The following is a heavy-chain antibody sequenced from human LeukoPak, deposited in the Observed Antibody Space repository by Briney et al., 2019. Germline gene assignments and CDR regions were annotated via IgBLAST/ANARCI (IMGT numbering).Heavy chain of an antibody. V-gene: IGHV3-23*01. D-gene: IGHD3-3*01. CDR3: AKVAGTCYDFWSGYYVY. CDR1: GFTFSSYA. CDR2: ISGSGGST. Sequence: SGGSLRLSCAASGFTFSSYAMSWVRQAPGKGLEWVSAISGSGGSTYYADSVKGRFTISRDNSKNTLYLQMNSLRAEDTAVYYCAKVAGTCYDFWSGYYVYWGQGTLVTVSS. J-gene: IGHJ4*02.